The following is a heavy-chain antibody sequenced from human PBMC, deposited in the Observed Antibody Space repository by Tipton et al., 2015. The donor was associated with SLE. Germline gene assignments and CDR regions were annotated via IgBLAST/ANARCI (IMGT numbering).Heavy chain of an antibody. Sequence: GLVKPSETLSLSCTVSGGSLDISDYFWGWIRQPPGKGLEWIGSINYRGSTYYNPSLKSRVTISVDTSNNQFSLKLRSVTAADTAVYYCARLPTGFPNWFDPWGQGTLVTVSS. CDR3: ARLPTGFPNWFDP. D-gene: IGHD4-17*01. CDR2: INYRGST. CDR1: GGSLDISDYF. J-gene: IGHJ5*02. V-gene: IGHV4-39*01.